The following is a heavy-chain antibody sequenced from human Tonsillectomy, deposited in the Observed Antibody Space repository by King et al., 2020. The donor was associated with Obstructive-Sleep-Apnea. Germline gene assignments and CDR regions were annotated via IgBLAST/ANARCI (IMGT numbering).Heavy chain of an antibody. V-gene: IGHV3-23*04. D-gene: IGHD6-13*01. CDR1: GFTFSTYDINWA. J-gene: IGHJ5*02. CDR2: ISGSGDST. CDR3: AKGGFAAAGSYNWFDP. Sequence: DVQLVESGGGLVQPGGSLRLSCAASGFTFSTYDINWAMSWVRQAPGKGLEWVSAISGSGDSTYYADSVKGRFTISRDNSTNTLYLQMNSLRAEDTAVYYCAKGGFAAAGSYNWFDPWGQGTLVTVSS.